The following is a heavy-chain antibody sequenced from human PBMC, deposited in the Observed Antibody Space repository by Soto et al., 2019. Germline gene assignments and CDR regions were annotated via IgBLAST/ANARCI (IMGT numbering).Heavy chain of an antibody. CDR2: ISGSGGST. CDR3: AKDLRGFYDSSGYYDDFDI. V-gene: IGHV3-23*01. CDR1: GFTFSSYA. D-gene: IGHD3-22*01. J-gene: IGHJ3*02. Sequence: GGSLRLSCAASGFTFSSYAMSWVRQAPGKGLEWVSAISGSGGSTYYADSVRGRFTISRDNSKNTLYLQMNSLRAEDTAVYYCAKDLRGFYDSSGYYDDFDIWGQGTMVTVSS.